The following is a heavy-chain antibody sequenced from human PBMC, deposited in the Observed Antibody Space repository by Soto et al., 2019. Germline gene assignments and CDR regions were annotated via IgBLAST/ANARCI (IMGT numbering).Heavy chain of an antibody. CDR3: ATLGELYEILTSSITGGRDI. J-gene: IGHJ6*04. V-gene: IGHV5-51*01. Sequence: VESLKISCKGSGYSFTSYWIGWVRQMPGKGLEWMGIIYPVDSYTRYSPSFQGQVTISADKSISTAYLQWSSLKASDTAMYYCATLGELYEILTSSITGGRDIWDKGSTVA. D-gene: IGHD3-9*01. CDR1: GYSFTSYW. CDR2: IYPVDSYT.